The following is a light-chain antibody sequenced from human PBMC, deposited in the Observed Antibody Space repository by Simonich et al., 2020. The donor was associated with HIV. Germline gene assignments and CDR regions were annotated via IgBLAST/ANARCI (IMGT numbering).Light chain of an antibody. V-gene: IGKV4-1*01. J-gene: IGKJ4*01. CDR1: QNILYSTKNKNY. Sequence: DIVMTQSPDSLTVSLGERATIKSKSSQNILYSTKNKNYLAWYQQKPGQPPKLLIYWASTRESGVPDRFSGSGSGTDFTLTISSLQAEDVAVYYCQQYYSTPLTFGGGTKVEIK. CDR3: QQYYSTPLT. CDR2: WAS.